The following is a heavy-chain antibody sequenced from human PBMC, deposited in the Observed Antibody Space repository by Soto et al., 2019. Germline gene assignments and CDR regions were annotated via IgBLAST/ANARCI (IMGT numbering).Heavy chain of an antibody. CDR1: GGSVSSSRYP. J-gene: IGHJ5*02. Sequence: SEALSLTYTVSGGSVSSSRYPWGRLRQSPGKGLEWIGIIYSTENTYYHPSLLSRVTISADPSMNEFSLRLSSVTAADTAVYYCARHQSHSSSYVDPWGQGTLVTVS. V-gene: IGHV4-39*01. D-gene: IGHD6-13*01. CDR2: IYSTENT. CDR3: ARHQSHSSSYVDP.